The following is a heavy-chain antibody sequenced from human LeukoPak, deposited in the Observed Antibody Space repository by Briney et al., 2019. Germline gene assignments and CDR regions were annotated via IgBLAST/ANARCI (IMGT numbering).Heavy chain of an antibody. V-gene: IGHV4-59*01. J-gene: IGHJ6*03. CDR2: IYYSGST. CDR3: ARDSYGHYYYYMDV. Sequence: SETLSLTCTVSGGSISRYYWSWIRQPPGKGLEWIGYIYYSGSTNYNPSLKSRVTISVDTSKNQFSLKLSSVTAADTAVYYCARDSYGHYYYYMDVWGKGTTVTVSS. D-gene: IGHD3-10*01. CDR1: GGSISRYY.